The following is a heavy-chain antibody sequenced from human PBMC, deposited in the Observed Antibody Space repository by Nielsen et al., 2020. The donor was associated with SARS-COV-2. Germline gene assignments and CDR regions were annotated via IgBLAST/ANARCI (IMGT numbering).Heavy chain of an antibody. Sequence: GESLKISCAASGFTFSTYDMSWVRQAPGKGLEWVSAISGRGDTTYYADSVKGRFTISRDNSKNTLYLQMDSLRAEDTALYYCAKENSGSYSDYWGQGTLVTVSS. CDR3: AKENSGSYSDY. J-gene: IGHJ4*02. D-gene: IGHD1-26*01. V-gene: IGHV3-23*01. CDR1: GFTFSTYD. CDR2: ISGRGDTT.